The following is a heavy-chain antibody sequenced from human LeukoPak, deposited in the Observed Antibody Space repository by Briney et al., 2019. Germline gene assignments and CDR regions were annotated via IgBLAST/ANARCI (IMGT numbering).Heavy chain of an antibody. CDR2: IRYDGSNK. CDR1: GFTFSSYG. CDR3: ARDDRNTMVRGVMGNY. Sequence: GGSLRLSCAASGFTFSSYGMHWVRQAPGKGLEWVAFIRYDGSNKYYADSVKGRFTISRDNSKNTLYLQMNSLRAEDTAVYYCARDDRNTMVRGVMGNYWGQGTLVTVSS. V-gene: IGHV3-30*02. J-gene: IGHJ4*02. D-gene: IGHD3-10*01.